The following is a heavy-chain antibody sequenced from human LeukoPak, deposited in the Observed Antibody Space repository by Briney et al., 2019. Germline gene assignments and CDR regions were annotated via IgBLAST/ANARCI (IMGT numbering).Heavy chain of an antibody. CDR3: ARGRVSDSSGYRRTRYYYYYGMDV. CDR2: IWYDGSNK. CDR1: GFTFSSYG. J-gene: IGHJ6*02. Sequence: PGRSLRLSCAASGFTFSSYGMHWVRQAPGKGLEWVAVIWYDGSNKYYADSVKSRFTISRDNSKNTLYLQMNSLRAEDTAVYYCARGRVSDSSGYRRTRYYYYYGMDVWGQGTTVTVSS. D-gene: IGHD3-22*01. V-gene: IGHV3-33*01.